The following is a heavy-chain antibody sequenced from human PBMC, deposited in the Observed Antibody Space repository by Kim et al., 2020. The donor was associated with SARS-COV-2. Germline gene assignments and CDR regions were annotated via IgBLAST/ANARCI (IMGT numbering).Heavy chain of an antibody. CDR2: ISDTGSTT. J-gene: IGHJ4*02. CDR3: VRGRSYDWVWWGY. D-gene: IGHD5-12*01. Sequence: GGSLRLSCAASGFIFRTYNMNWVRQAPGRGLEWISHISDTGSTTYYADSVKGRFTISRDNAENSLYLQMNSLRDEDTAVYYCVRGRSYDWVWWGYWGQGTLVTVSS. CDR1: GFIFRTYN. V-gene: IGHV3-48*02.